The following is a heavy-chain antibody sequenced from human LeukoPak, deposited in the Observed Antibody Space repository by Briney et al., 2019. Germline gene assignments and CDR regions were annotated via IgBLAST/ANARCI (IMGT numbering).Heavy chain of an antibody. CDR2: INPNSGGT. Sequence: GGSVKVSCKSSGYTFTGYYMHWVRQAPGQGLEWMGWINPNSGGTNYAQKFQGRVTMTRDTSISTAYMELSRLRSDDTAVYYCASGRGFWSGYYFDYWGQGTLVTVSS. V-gene: IGHV1-2*02. D-gene: IGHD3-3*01. CDR1: GYTFTGYY. J-gene: IGHJ4*02. CDR3: ASGRGFWSGYYFDY.